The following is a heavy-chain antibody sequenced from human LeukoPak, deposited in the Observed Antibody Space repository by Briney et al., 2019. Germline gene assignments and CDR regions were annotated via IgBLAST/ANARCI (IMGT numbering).Heavy chain of an antibody. J-gene: IGHJ4*02. CDR3: AKDWSFGSGWAYYCDY. V-gene: IGHV3-53*01. CDR1: GFTVSSNY. Sequence: GRSLRLSCAASGFTVSSNYMSWVSQAPGKGLEWVSVIYSGTSTYYADSVKGRFTISRDNSKNTLYLQMNSLRAEDTAVYYCAKDWSFGSGWAYYCDYWGQGTLVTVSS. D-gene: IGHD6-19*01. CDR2: IYSGTST.